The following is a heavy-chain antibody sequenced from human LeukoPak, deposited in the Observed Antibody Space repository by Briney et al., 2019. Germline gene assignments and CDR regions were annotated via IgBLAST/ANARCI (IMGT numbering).Heavy chain of an antibody. CDR3: ARGAPYYAGFDY. CDR1: GFTFSSYE. V-gene: IGHV3-48*03. J-gene: IGHJ4*02. CDR2: ISSSGSTI. Sequence: GGSLRLSCAASGFTFSSYEMNWVRQAPGKGLEWASYISSSGSTIYYAESVKGRFTISRDNAKNSLYLQMNSLRAEDTAVYYCARGAPYYAGFDYWGQGTLVTVSS. D-gene: IGHD3-10*01.